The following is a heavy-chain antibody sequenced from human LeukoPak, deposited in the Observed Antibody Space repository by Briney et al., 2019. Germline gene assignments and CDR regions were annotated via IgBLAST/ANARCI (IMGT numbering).Heavy chain of an antibody. J-gene: IGHJ4*02. D-gene: IGHD6-19*01. V-gene: IGHV3-7*01. CDR1: GFTFSSYW. CDR2: IKQDGSEK. Sequence: GGSLRLSCAASGFTFSSYWMSWVRQAPGKGLEWVANIKQDGSEKYYVDSVKGRFTISRDNAKNSLYLQMNSLRAEDMAVYYCARDPVYSSGWDYFDYWGQGTLVTVSS. CDR3: ARDPVYSSGWDYFDY.